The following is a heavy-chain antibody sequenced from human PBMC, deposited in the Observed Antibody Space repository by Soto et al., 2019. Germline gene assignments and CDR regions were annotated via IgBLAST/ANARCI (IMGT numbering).Heavy chain of an antibody. CDR2: ITATNGNT. J-gene: IGHJ4*02. D-gene: IGHD4-4*01. V-gene: IGHV3-23*01. Sequence: DVQLLESGGASVQPGGSLRLSCVASGFTFKAYAMGWVRRAPGKGLEWVSSITATNGNTYYADSVRGRFTISRDNSRNSLFLQMNGLRPEDSALYYCAKDEGTSSTVFDYWGQGTLVTVSS. CDR1: GFTFKAYA. CDR3: AKDEGTSSTVFDY.